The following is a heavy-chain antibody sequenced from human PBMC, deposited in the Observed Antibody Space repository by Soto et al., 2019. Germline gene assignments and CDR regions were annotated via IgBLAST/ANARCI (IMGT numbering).Heavy chain of an antibody. J-gene: IGHJ6*02. D-gene: IGHD3-3*01. CDR2: INHSGST. V-gene: IGHV4-34*01. CDR3: ARGRGPDYDFWSGYNTYTLWGYGMDV. CDR1: GGSVSGYY. Sequence: SETLSLTCAVYGGSVSGYYWSWIRQPPGKGLEWIGEINHSGSTNYNPSLKSRVTISVDTSKNQFSLKLSSVTAADTAVYYCARGRGPDYDFWSGYNTYTLWGYGMDVWGQGTTVTVSS.